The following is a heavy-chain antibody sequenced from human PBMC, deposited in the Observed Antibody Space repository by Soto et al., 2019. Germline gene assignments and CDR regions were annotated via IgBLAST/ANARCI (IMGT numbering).Heavy chain of an antibody. V-gene: IGHV1-69*02. CDR1: GGTFSSYT. J-gene: IGHJ4*02. D-gene: IGHD2-2*02. CDR3: AMEYCSSTSCYRDY. Sequence: QVQLVQSGAEVKKPGSSVKVSCKASGGTFSSYTISWVRQAPGQGLEWLGRIIPILGIANYAQKFQGRVTLTADKSTSTAYMELSILRSEDTAVYYCAMEYCSSTSCYRDYWGQGTLVTVSS. CDR2: IIPILGIA.